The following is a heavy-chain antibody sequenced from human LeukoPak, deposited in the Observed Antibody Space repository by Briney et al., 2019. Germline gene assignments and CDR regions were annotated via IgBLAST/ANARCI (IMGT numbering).Heavy chain of an antibody. CDR2: IYTGGGR. Sequence: AGGSLRLSCAASGFTVSSYYMNWVRQAPGKELEWVSVIYTGGGRYYADSVRGRFTISRDTSKNMVFLQMNSLRAEDTAVYYCAKDLSGTLTYWGQGTLVTVSS. CDR3: AKDLSGTLTY. V-gene: IGHV3-53*01. CDR1: GFTVSSYY. D-gene: IGHD3-3*02. J-gene: IGHJ4*02.